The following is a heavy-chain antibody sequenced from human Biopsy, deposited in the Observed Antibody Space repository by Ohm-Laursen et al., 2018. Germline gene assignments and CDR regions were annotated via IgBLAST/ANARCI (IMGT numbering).Heavy chain of an antibody. V-gene: IGHV1-69*04. J-gene: IGHJ6*02. D-gene: IGHD2/OR15-2a*01. CDR1: GGSSSNSG. Sequence: ASVKVSCKASGGSSSNSGITWVRQAPGQGLEWMGRSIPMLGIANYAQKFQDRLTMTSDKFTRTAYMELSSLRSEDTAVYYCARTSIMDVWGQGTTDTVSS. CDR3: ARTSIMDV. CDR2: SIPMLGIA.